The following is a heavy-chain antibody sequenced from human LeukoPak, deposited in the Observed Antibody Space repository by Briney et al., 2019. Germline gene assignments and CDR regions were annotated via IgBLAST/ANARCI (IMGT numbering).Heavy chain of an antibody. CDR3: ATGGGYTDAFDI. V-gene: IGHV1-69*11. CDR2: IIAILSQA. CDR1: GGTFSTYA. J-gene: IGHJ3*02. D-gene: IGHD5-12*01. Sequence: GASVTVSCRASGGTFSTYAINWVRQAPGQGLEWMGRIIAILSQANYAQKFQGRVSITADESTTTAYMELSSLRSEDTAVYYCATGGGYTDAFDIWGQGTMVTVSS.